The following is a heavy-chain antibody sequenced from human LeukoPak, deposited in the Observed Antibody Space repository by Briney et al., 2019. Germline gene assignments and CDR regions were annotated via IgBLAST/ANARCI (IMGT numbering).Heavy chain of an antibody. Sequence: GGSLRLSCAASGFTFSSYAMSWVRQAPGKGLEWVSAISGSGGSTYYADSLKGRFTISRDNSKNTLYLQMNSLRAEDTAVYYCAKRKYYYDSSGYQLEAFDIWGQGTMVTVSS. V-gene: IGHV3-23*01. CDR1: GFTFSSYA. CDR3: AKRKYYYDSSGYQLEAFDI. J-gene: IGHJ3*02. CDR2: ISGSGGST. D-gene: IGHD3-22*01.